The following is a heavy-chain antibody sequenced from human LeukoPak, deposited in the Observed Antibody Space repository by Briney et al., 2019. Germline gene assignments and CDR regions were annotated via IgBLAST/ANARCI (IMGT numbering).Heavy chain of an antibody. D-gene: IGHD4-17*01. CDR2: IYPGDSDT. CDR3: ARFRRDYGDTFDY. Sequence: GESLKISCKGSGYSFPSYWIGWVRQMPGKGLEWMGIIYPGDSDTRYSPSFQGQVTISADKSISTAYLQWSSLKASDTAMYYCARFRRDYGDTFDYWGQGTLVTVSS. V-gene: IGHV5-51*01. J-gene: IGHJ4*02. CDR1: GYSFPSYW.